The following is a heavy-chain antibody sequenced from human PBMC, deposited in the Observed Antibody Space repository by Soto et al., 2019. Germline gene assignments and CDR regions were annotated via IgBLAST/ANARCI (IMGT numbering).Heavy chain of an antibody. D-gene: IGHD2-2*01. CDR1: GFTFSSYA. J-gene: IGHJ4*02. V-gene: IGHV3-23*01. CDR3: AKGRGYCSSTSCYVGSDY. CDR2: ISGSGGST. Sequence: EVQLLESGEGLVRPGGSLRLCCAASGFTFSSYAMSWVRQAPGKGLEWVSAISGSGGSTYYADSVKGRFTISRDNSKNTLYLQMNSLRAEDTAVYYCAKGRGYCSSTSCYVGSDYWGQGTLVTVSS.